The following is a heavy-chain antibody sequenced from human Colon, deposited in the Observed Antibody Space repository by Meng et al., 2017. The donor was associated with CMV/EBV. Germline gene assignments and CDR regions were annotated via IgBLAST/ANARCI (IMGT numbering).Heavy chain of an antibody. V-gene: IGHV3-7*02. Sequence: EMVLLASGGGLVQPGGSPRLSCTASGSTFSLYWMHWVRQAPGRGLEWVASIKWDGSEKYYVNSMKGRFTISRDNAKNSLYLQMNSLRPEDTAVYYCAAGEGWYFDLWGRGTLVTVSS. CDR3: AAGEGWYFDL. J-gene: IGHJ2*01. D-gene: IGHD4-17*01. CDR2: IKWDGSEK. CDR1: GSTFSLYW.